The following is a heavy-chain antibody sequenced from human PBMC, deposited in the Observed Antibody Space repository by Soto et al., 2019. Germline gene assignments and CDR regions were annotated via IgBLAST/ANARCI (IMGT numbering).Heavy chain of an antibody. J-gene: IGHJ6*02. CDR1: GFTFSTYA. CDR2: ISSSGATT. D-gene: IGHD2-2*01. Sequence: EVQLLESGGGLVQPGGSLRLSCAASGFTFSTYAMSWVRQAPGKGLEWVSVISSSGATTYYADSVKGRCTISRDNSHSTLYLLMISLRAADTAVYYCSNYWDLVPAAMVYYYYYGMDVWGQGTTVTVSS. CDR3: SNYWDLVPAAMVYYYYYGMDV. V-gene: IGHV3-23*01.